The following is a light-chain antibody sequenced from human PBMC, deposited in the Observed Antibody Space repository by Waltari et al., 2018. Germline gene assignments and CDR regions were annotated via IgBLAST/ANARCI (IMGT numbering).Light chain of an antibody. Sequence: DIQMTQSPSTLPACVGDSVTSTCRTSQRVSGYLNWYQQKPGQAPKLLSYAASSLQSGVPSRFSGSGFGTDFTLTINGLQPEDFAVYYCQQTYSNFRTFGQGTKVDVK. V-gene: IGKV1-39*01. J-gene: IGKJ1*01. CDR2: AAS. CDR1: QRVSGY. CDR3: QQTYSNFRT.